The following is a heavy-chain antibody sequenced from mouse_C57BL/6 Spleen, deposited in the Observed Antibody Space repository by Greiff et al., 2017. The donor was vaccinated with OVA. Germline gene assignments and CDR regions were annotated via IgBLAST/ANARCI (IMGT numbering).Heavy chain of an antibody. J-gene: IGHJ3*01. V-gene: IGHV1-82*01. CDR3: AGDYGRAWFAY. Sequence: QVQLQQSGPELVKPGASVKISCKASGYAFSSSWMNWVKQRPGKGLEWIGRIYPGDGDTNYNGKFKGKATLTADKSSSTAYMQLSSLTSEDSAVYFGAGDYGRAWFAYWGQGTLVTVSA. D-gene: IGHD1-1*01. CDR2: IYPGDGDT. CDR1: GYAFSSSW.